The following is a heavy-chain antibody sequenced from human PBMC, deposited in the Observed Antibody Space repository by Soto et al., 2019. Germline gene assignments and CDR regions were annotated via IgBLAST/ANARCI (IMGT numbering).Heavy chain of an antibody. CDR2: IRSQPYGGTA. D-gene: IGHD3-10*01. J-gene: IGHJ4*02. V-gene: IGHV3-49*03. Sequence: EVYLVESGGGLVEPGRSLRLSCTASGIPFGNFLMSWFRQAPGKGMEWVGFIRSQPYGGTAEYAASVRGRFTISRDDSKAIAYLQMNSLQTEDSGVYYCIGSFPFWGQGTLVTVSS. CDR1: GIPFGNFL. CDR3: IGSFPF.